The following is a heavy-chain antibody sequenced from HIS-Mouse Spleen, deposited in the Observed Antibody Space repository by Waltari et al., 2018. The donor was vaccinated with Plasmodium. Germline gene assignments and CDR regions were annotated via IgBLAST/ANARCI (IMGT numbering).Heavy chain of an antibody. D-gene: IGHD3-3*01. CDR3: ARAYYDFWSGYRFDY. J-gene: IGHJ4*02. CDR1: GGSFRGYS. Sequence: QVQLQPWGAGLLKPSETLSLTCAVSGGSFRGYSWSWIRQPPGKGLEWIGEINHSGSTNYNPSLKSRVTISVDTSKNQFSLKLSSVTAADTAVYYCARAYYDFWSGYRFDYWGQGTLVTVSS. V-gene: IGHV4-34*01. CDR2: INHSGST.